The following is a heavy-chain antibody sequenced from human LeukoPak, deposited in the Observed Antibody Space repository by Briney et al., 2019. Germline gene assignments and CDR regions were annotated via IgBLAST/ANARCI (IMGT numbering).Heavy chain of an antibody. CDR3: ARYCGGDCSYYFDY. D-gene: IGHD2-21*02. Sequence: PSQTLSLTCTVSRGSVSSGSDYWTWIRQPPGKGLEWIGYIYYSGSTNYNPSLKSRVTISVDTSKNQFSLKLSSVTAADTAVYYCARYCGGDCSYYFDYWGQGTLVTVSS. CDR2: IYYSGST. CDR1: RGSVSSGSDY. J-gene: IGHJ4*02. V-gene: IGHV4-61*01.